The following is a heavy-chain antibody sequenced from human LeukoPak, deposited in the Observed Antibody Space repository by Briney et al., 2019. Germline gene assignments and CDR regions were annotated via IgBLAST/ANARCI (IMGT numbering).Heavy chain of an antibody. Sequence: GASLRLSCAASGFTFSSYAMSWVRQAPGKGLEWVSVISGSGGGASYADSVKGRFTISRDNSKNTLYLPMNSLRAEDTAVYYCAKVSKGGSTRWFDPWGQGTLVTVSS. J-gene: IGHJ5*02. D-gene: IGHD2/OR15-2a*01. CDR2: ISGSGGGA. V-gene: IGHV3-23*01. CDR1: GFTFSSYA. CDR3: AKVSKGGSTRWFDP.